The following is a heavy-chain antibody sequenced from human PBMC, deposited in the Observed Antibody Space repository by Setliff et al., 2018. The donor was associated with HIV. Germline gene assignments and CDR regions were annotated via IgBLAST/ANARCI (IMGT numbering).Heavy chain of an antibody. CDR2: VYYSGST. Sequence: SETLSLTCIVSGGSISSSSYYWGWIRQPPGKGLEWIGTVYYSGSTYYNPSLKSRVTISVDTSENQFSLKLSSVTAADTAVYYCARDGYSSSWYVISGSFDYWGQGILVTVS. CDR3: ARDGYSSSWYVISGSFDY. J-gene: IGHJ4*02. D-gene: IGHD6-13*01. V-gene: IGHV4-39*07. CDR1: GGSISSSSYY.